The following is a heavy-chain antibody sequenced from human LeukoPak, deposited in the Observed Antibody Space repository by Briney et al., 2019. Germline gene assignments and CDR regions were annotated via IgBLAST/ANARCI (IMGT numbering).Heavy chain of an antibody. J-gene: IGHJ4*01. CDR1: GFTFSSYG. V-gene: IGHV3-7*01. Sequence: GGSLRLSCAASGFTFSSYGMHWVRQAPGKGLEWVANIKQDGSEKTYADSVRGRFTIFRDNAKDSVYLQMNSLRAEDSAIYYCAREGFYFFDFWGQGTLVTVSS. CDR3: AREGFYFFDF. CDR2: IKQDGSEK.